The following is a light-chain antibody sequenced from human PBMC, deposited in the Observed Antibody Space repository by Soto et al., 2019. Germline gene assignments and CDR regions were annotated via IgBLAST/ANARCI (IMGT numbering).Light chain of an antibody. J-gene: IGKJ3*01. CDR2: GAF. CDR3: QQYNKWTLT. Sequence: EIVLTQSPGTLSLSPGERATLSCRASQSVSSSYLAWYQQKLGQAPRLFIYGAFNRETGIPDRFSGSGSGSEFTLTISSLQSEDFAVYYCQQYNKWTLTFGPGTKVDIK. V-gene: IGKV3-20*01. CDR1: QSVSSSY.